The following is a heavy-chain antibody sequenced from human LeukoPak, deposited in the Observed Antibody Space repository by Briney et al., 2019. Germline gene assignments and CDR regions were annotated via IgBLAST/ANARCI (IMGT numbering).Heavy chain of an antibody. CDR1: GFSVSSNY. J-gene: IGHJ4*02. CDR2: IYTGGTT. CDR3: ARDKLGSGYSSDFDS. V-gene: IGHV3-66*02. D-gene: IGHD6-19*01. Sequence: GGSLRLSCAPSGFSVSSNYMNWVPQAPGKGLEWVSAIYTGGTTYYADSVKGRFTISRDNSKNTLYLQMNSLRAEDTAVYYCARDKLGSGYSSDFDSWGQGTLVTVSS.